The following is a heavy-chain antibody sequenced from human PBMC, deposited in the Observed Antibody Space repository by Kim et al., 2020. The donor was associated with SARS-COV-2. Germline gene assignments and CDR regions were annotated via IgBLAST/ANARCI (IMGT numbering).Heavy chain of an antibody. CDR1: GYSFTSYW. CDR3: ARHLSGSYSYYYYGMDV. D-gene: IGHD1-26*01. V-gene: IGHV5-10-1*01. CDR2: IDPSDSYT. J-gene: IGHJ6*02. Sequence: GESLKISCKGSGYSFTSYWISWVRQMPGKGLEWMGRIDPSDSYTNYSPSFQGHVTISADKSISTAYLQWSSLKASDTAMYYCARHLSGSYSYYYYGMDVWGQGTTVTVSS.